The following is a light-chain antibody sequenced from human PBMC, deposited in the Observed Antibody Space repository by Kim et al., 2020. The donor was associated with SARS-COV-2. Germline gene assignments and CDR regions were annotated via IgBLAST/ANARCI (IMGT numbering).Light chain of an antibody. CDR1: QSVTYY. V-gene: IGKV3-11*01. CDR2: DSS. CDR3: QQRSTWPPA. Sequence: SPGKRVTPPCRASQSVTYYLAWYQKKPGQAPRLLIYDSSNRATGIPASFSGSGSGTDFTLTISSLEPEDFAVYYCQQRSTWPPAFGPGTKVDIK. J-gene: IGKJ3*01.